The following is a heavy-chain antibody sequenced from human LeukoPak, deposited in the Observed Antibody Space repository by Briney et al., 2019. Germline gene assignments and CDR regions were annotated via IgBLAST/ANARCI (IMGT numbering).Heavy chain of an antibody. V-gene: IGHV4-59*12. CDR3: ARLVGMQPHL. Sequence: PSETLSLTCTVSGGSISSYYWSWIRQPPGKGLEWIGYIYYSGSTNYNPSLKSRVTISVDTSKNQFSLKLSSVTAADTAVYYCARLVGMQPHLWGQGTMVTVSS. CDR2: IYYSGST. J-gene: IGHJ3*01. D-gene: IGHD2-15*01. CDR1: GGSISSYY.